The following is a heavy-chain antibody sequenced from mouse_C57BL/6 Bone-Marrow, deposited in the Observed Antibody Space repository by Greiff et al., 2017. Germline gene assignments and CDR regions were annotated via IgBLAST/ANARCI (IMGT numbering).Heavy chain of an antibody. D-gene: IGHD1-1*01. CDR3: AIDYYGSSFYAMDY. J-gene: IGHJ4*01. V-gene: IGHV7-1*01. Sequence: EVKVVESGGGLVQSGRSLRLSCATSGFTFSDFYMEWVRQAPGKGLEWIAASRNKANDYKTEYSASVKGRFIVSRDTSQSILYLQMNALRAEDTAIYYCAIDYYGSSFYAMDYWGQGTSVTVSS. CDR2: SRNKANDYKT. CDR1: GFTFSDFY.